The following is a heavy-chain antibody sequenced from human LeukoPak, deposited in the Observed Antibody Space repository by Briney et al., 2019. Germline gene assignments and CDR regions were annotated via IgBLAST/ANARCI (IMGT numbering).Heavy chain of an antibody. CDR2: IKEDGSEK. V-gene: IGHV3-7*01. CDR1: GFSFSNYW. J-gene: IGHJ1*01. Sequence: GGSLRLSCAASGFSFSNYWMSWVRQAPGKGLEWVANIKEDGSEKYYVDSVKGRFTITRDNSKNTLYLQMNSLRAEDTAVYYCARDRGIAVAGTSEYFQHWGQGTLVTVSS. CDR3: ARDRGIAVAGTSEYFQH. D-gene: IGHD6-19*01.